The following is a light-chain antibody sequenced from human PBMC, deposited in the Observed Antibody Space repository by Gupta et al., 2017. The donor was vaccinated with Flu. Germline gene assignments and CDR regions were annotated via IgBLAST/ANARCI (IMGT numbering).Light chain of an antibody. CDR3: QVWDSNNYNMRV. V-gene: IGLV3-21*02. J-gene: IGLJ3*02. CDR2: NDS. CDR1: NIGSNR. Sequence: SYVLTQPPSVSVAPGQTARVTCGGDNIGSNRVHWYVQRPGQAPVLFVYNDSYRLAGIPGRFSGSNSGNTATLTIMRVEAGDEADFYCQVWDSNNYNMRVFGGGTKLTVL.